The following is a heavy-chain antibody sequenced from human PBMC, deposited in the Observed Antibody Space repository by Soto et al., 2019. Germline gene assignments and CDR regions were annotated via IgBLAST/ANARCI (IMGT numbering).Heavy chain of an antibody. V-gene: IGHV2-5*02. Sequence: QITLKESGPTLVKPTQTLTLTCTFSGFSLSTSGVGVGWIRQPPGKALEWLALIYWDDDKRYSPSLKSRLTITKDSSTNQVVLTMTNMDPVDTATYYCAHRLIRVAAMGRGGGFDYWGQGTLVTVSS. J-gene: IGHJ4*02. D-gene: IGHD3-10*01. CDR2: IYWDDDK. CDR3: AHRLIRVAAMGRGGGFDY. CDR1: GFSLSTSGVG.